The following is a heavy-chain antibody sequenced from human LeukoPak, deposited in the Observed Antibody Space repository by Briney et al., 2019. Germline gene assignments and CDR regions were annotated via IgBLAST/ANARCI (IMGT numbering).Heavy chain of an antibody. Sequence: GASVRVSCKASGYTFTNYGVTWVRLAPGQGPEWLGWNSRYSGDTYYAQKFQGRVTMTTETSTSTAYMELRSLQPDDTAVYYCARDKGWKNTGDYVFDSWGQGTLVTVSS. CDR2: NSRYSGDT. D-gene: IGHD3-16*01. J-gene: IGHJ4*02. V-gene: IGHV1-18*01. CDR3: ARDKGWKNTGDYVFDS. CDR1: GYTFTNYG.